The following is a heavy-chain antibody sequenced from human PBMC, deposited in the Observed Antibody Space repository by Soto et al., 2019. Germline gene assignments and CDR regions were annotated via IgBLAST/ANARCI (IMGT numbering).Heavy chain of an antibody. Sequence: QLQLQESGPGLVKPSETLSLTCTVSGGSISSSSYYWGWIRQPPGKGREWIGSIYYSGSTYYNPSPKSRVTISVDTSKNQFSLKLSSVTAADTAVYYCARQGGSRVTPSWDWFDPWGQGTLVTVSS. CDR3: ARQGGSRVTPSWDWFDP. D-gene: IGHD3-10*01. V-gene: IGHV4-39*01. CDR2: IYYSGST. J-gene: IGHJ5*02. CDR1: GGSISSSSYY.